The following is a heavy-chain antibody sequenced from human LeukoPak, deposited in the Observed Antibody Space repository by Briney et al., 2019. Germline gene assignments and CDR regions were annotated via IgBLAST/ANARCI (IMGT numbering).Heavy chain of an antibody. CDR1: GYTFTSYY. CDR2: INPSGGST. D-gene: IGHD2-15*01. CDR3: ARSGYCSGGSCSDAFDI. Sequence: GASVKVSCKASGYTFTSYYMHWVRQPPGQGLEWMGIINPSGGSTSYAQKFQGRVTTTRDTSTSTVYMELSSLRSEDTAVYYCARSGYCSGGSCSDAFDIWGQGTMVTVSS. V-gene: IGHV1-46*01. J-gene: IGHJ3*02.